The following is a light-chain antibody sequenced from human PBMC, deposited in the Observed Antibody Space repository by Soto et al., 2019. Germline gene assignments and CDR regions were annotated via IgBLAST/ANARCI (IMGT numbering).Light chain of an antibody. J-gene: IGKJ2*01. CDR3: QQRSNWPPHT. Sequence: EIVLTQSPGTLSLSPGERVTLSCRASQNVYINSLAWYQQKPGQTPRLLIYGASTRAAAVTDRFSGSGSGTDFALTISSLEPEDFAVYFCQQRSNWPPHTFGQGTKLQIK. CDR1: QNVYINS. CDR2: GAS. V-gene: IGKV3D-20*02.